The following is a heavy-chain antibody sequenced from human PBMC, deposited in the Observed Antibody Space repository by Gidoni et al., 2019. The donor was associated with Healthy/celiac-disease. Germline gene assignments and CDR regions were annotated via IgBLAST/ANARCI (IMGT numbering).Heavy chain of an antibody. CDR1: GFSLSTSGVR. CDR2: IYWDDDK. V-gene: IGHV2-5*02. D-gene: IGHD1-26*01. J-gene: IGHJ5*02. CDR3: AHRRQGWELLDDANNWFDP. Sequence: QITLKESGPTLVKPTQTLTLTCTFSGFSLSTSGVRVGWIRQPPGKALEWLALIYWDDDKRNHPSLKSRLTITKNTSKNQVVLTMTNMDPVDTATYYGAHRRQGWELLDDANNWFDPWGQGTLVTVSS.